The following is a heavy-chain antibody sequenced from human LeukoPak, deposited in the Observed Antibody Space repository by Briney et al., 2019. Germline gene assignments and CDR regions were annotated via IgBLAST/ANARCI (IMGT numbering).Heavy chain of an antibody. D-gene: IGHD6-25*01. CDR2: IYYSGRT. J-gene: IGHJ4*02. CDR3: ARHPRVRQRAFDY. Sequence: PSETLSLTCTISGGSISSYYWSWIRQPPGKGLEWIAYIYYSGRTNYNPSLKSRVTISVDTSKNQFSLKLSSVTAADTAVYYCARHPRVRQRAFDYWGQGTLVTVSS. V-gene: IGHV4-59*08. CDR1: GGSISSYY.